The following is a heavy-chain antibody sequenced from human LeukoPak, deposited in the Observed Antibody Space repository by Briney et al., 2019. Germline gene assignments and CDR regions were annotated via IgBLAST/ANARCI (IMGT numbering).Heavy chain of an antibody. V-gene: IGHV3-30*18. J-gene: IGHJ4*02. Sequence: GGSLRLSCAASGFTCSSYGMHWVRQAPGKGLEWVAVISYDGSNKYYAGSVKGRFTISRDNSKNTLYLQMNSLRAEDTAVYYCAKDESSSQYYFDYWGQGTLVTVSS. CDR1: GFTCSSYG. CDR2: ISYDGSNK. D-gene: IGHD6-13*01. CDR3: AKDESSSQYYFDY.